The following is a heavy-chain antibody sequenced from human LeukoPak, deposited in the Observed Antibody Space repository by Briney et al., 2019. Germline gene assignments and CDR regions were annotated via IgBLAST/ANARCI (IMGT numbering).Heavy chain of an antibody. J-gene: IGHJ4*02. Sequence: GGSLRLSCTASGFTFSSYSMNWVRQAPGKGLEWVSSISSSSSYIYYADSVKGRFTISRHNAKTSLYLQMNSLRAEDTAVYYCARDSGVSKPFDSWGRGTLVTVSS. V-gene: IGHV3-21*01. CDR3: ARDSGVSKPFDS. CDR2: ISSSSSYI. CDR1: GFTFSSYS. D-gene: IGHD3-3*02.